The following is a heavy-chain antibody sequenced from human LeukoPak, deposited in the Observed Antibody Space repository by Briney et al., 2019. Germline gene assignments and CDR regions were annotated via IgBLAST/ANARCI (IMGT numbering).Heavy chain of an antibody. Sequence: GASVKVSCKASGYIFTSYYMHWVRQAPGQGLEWMGIINPSGGSTSYAQKFQGRVTMTRDTSTSTVYMELSSLRSEDTAVYYCARDLRFGEWKVQVWGQGTMVTVSS. CDR2: INPSGGST. CDR3: ARDLRFGEWKVQV. V-gene: IGHV1-46*01. J-gene: IGHJ3*01. D-gene: IGHD3-10*01. CDR1: GYIFTSYY.